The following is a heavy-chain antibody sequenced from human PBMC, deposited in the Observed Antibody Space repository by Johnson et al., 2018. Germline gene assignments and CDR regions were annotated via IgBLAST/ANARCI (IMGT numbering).Heavy chain of an antibody. Sequence: EVQLVQSGGGLVQPGGSLRLSCAASGFTFSSYAMNWVRQAPGKGLEWVSTISAPGTTTYHAASVKGRFTISRDNSKNTLYMQRNSLRAEDTAVYYCANSDHYYDISGHAAYFQHWGQGTLVTVSS. J-gene: IGHJ1*01. CDR2: ISAPGTTT. CDR1: GFTFSSYA. CDR3: ANSDHYYDISGHAAYFQH. V-gene: IGHV3-23*04. D-gene: IGHD3-22*01.